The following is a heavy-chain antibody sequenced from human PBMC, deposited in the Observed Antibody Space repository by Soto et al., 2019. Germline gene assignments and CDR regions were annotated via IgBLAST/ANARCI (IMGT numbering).Heavy chain of an antibody. J-gene: IGHJ6*02. CDR1: GGTFSNYA. CDR3: ARGLVVPAGIRYYYYGMDV. V-gene: IGHV1-69*06. D-gene: IGHD2-2*01. CDR2: IIPIFNTA. Sequence: QVQLVQSGAEVKKPGSSVKVSCKASGGTFSNYAISWVRQAPGQGLEWMGGIIPIFNTANYAQKFQGRVTITADKSTSTAYMELSSLRSEDTAVSYCARGLVVPAGIRYYYYGMDVWGQGTTVTVSS.